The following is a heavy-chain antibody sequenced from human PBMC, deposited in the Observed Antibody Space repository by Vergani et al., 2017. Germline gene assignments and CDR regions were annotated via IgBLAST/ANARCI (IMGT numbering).Heavy chain of an antibody. CDR2: IIPILGIA. Sequence: QVQLVQSGAEVKKPGSSVKVSCKASGGTFSSYAISWVRQAPGQGLEWMGRIIPILGIANYAQKFQGRVTITADKSTSTAYMELSSLRSEDTAVYYCAREPGNDYGDYGSWFDSWGQGTLVTVSS. CDR3: AREPGNDYGDYGSWFDS. J-gene: IGHJ5*01. D-gene: IGHD4-17*01. V-gene: IGHV1-69*04. CDR1: GGTFSSYA.